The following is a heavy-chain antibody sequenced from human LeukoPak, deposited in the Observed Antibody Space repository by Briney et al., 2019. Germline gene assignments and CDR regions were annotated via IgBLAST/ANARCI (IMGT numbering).Heavy chain of an antibody. CDR1: GASISDSW. CDR3: ARTGTNGGY. V-gene: IGHV4-59*01. CDR2: IHYTGST. D-gene: IGHD1-7*01. J-gene: IGHJ4*02. Sequence: PSETLSLTCAVSGASISDSWWRWIRQPPGKGLGWIGYIHYTGSTIYNPSLKSRVTISVDTSKNHFSLELTSVTAADTAVYYCARTGTNGGYWGQGTLVTVSS.